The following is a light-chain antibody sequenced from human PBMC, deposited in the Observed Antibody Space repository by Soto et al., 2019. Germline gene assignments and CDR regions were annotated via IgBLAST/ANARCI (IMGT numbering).Light chain of an antibody. Sequence: DIQLTQSPSFLSASVGDRVTITCRASQGISSYLAWYQQKPGKAPKLLIYAASTLQSGVPSRFSGRGSGTEFTLTISSLQPEDFATYYCQQLYSYPHTFGPGTKVDIK. CDR1: QGISSY. V-gene: IGKV1-9*01. CDR2: AAS. J-gene: IGKJ3*01. CDR3: QQLYSYPHT.